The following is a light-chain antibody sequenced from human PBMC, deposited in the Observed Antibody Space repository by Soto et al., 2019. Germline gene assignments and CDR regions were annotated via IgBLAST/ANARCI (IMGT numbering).Light chain of an antibody. CDR2: SAS. J-gene: IGKJ2*01. CDR3: QQFGSSLYT. CDR1: QSVSSSY. Sequence: DIVVTQSPGALSLSPGDRATLSCRASQSVSSSYLAWYQQKPGQAPRLLIYSASSRATGIPDRFSGSGSGTDFTLTISRLEPEDFPVYYCQQFGSSLYTFGQGTKLEIK. V-gene: IGKV3-20*01.